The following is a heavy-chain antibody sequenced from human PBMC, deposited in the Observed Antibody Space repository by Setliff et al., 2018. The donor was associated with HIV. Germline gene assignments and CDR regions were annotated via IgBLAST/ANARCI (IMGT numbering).Heavy chain of an antibody. J-gene: IGHJ4*02. CDR1: GYSISSGYY. CDR3: VRRVSNGSQPSYFDY. V-gene: IGHV4-38-2*02. D-gene: IGHD3-22*01. CDR2: IYHRGFT. Sequence: PSETLSLTCTVSGYSISSGYYWGWIRLPPGKGLEWIGDIYHRGFTIYNPSLKSRVTLSLDTSKNQFSLKLSAVTAADTAVYFCVRRVSNGSQPSYFDYWGQGTLVTVSS.